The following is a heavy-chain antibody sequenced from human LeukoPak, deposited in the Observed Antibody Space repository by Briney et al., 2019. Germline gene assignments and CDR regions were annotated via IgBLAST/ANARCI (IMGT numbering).Heavy chain of an antibody. CDR2: ISSSSSFI. CDR3: AKDGDSSGWDY. V-gene: IGHV3-21*04. D-gene: IGHD6-19*01. CDR1: GFNFSSYS. J-gene: IGHJ4*02. Sequence: GGSLRLSCAGSGFNFSSYSMSWVRQAPWKGLEFVSSISSSSSFIYYADSVKGRFTISRDNSKNSLYLQMNSLRAEDTALYYCAKDGDSSGWDYWGQGTLVTVSS.